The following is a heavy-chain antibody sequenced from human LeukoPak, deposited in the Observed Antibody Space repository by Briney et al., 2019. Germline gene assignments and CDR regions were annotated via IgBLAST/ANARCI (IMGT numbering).Heavy chain of an antibody. CDR1: GFPFSRAW. CDR3: TTGPTWFWEWLFLGGRIPGMYV. J-gene: IGHJ6*01. CDR2: IKSKTDGGTT. Sequence: GGSLRLSCAASGFPFSRAWMSWVRQAPRKGVEWVGRIKSKTDGGTTDYAAPVKGRFTISRDDSKNTLYQQMNSLKAEDTAVYYCTTGPTWFWEWLFLGGRIPGMYVWGQGTTVTVCS. D-gene: IGHD3-3*01. V-gene: IGHV3-15*01.